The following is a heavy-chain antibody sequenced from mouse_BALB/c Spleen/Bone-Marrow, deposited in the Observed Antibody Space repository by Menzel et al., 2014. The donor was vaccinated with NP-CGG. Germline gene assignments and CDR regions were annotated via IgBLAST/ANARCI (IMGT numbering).Heavy chain of an antibody. CDR2: IDPSDSET. CDR1: GYTFTSYW. V-gene: IGHV1-69*02. D-gene: IGHD2-3*01. CDR3: ARALGDGYYYAMDY. Sequence: QVQLQQPGAELVKPGAPVKLSCKASGYTFTSYWMNWVKQRPGRGLEWIGRIDPSDSETHYNQKFKDKATLTVDKSSSTAYIQHSSLTSEDSAVYYCARALGDGYYYAMDYWGQGTSVTVSS. J-gene: IGHJ4*01.